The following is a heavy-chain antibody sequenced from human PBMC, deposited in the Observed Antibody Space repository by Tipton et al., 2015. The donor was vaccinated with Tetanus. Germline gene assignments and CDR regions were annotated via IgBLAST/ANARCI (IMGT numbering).Heavy chain of an antibody. J-gene: IGHJ6*02. CDR2: VTWNSGVI. CDR1: GFTFDDYG. Sequence: SLRLSCAASGFTFDDYGMHWVRQVPGKGLEWVSGVTWNSGVIAYADSVKGRLTISRDNAKNSLYLQMNSLRVEDTAVYYCARHLFAYGMDVWGQGTTVTVSS. CDR3: ARHLFAYGMDV. V-gene: IGHV3-9*01.